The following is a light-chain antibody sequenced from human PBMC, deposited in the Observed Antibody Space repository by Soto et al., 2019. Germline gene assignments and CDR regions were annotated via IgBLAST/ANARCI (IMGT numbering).Light chain of an antibody. J-gene: IGKJ4*01. Sequence: EIVVAQSPATVSVSPGERATLSWRASQSISSNLAWYQQKPGQAPRLLIDDASTRAAGIPARFNGGGSGTEFTLTSSSLQSEDFALYYCQKFHNWPLSVRGGTKVDIK. CDR1: QSISSN. CDR3: QKFHNWPLS. V-gene: IGKV3-15*01. CDR2: DAS.